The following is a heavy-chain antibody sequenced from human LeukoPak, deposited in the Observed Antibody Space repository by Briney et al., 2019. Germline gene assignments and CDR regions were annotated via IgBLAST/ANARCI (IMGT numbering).Heavy chain of an antibody. CDR3: AKAGDYSYFDY. CDR2: ISGSDGST. J-gene: IGHJ4*02. D-gene: IGHD4-11*01. V-gene: IGHV3-23*01. Sequence: GGSLRLSCAASGFTFTYYAMNWVRQAPGKGLEWVSAISGSDGSTYYADSVEGRFTISRDNSKNTLYLQMNSLRAEDTAVYYCAKAGDYSYFDYWGQGTLVTVSS. CDR1: GFTFTYYA.